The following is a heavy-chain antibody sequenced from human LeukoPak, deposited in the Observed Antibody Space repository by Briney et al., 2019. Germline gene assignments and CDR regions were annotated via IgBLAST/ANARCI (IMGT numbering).Heavy chain of an antibody. CDR2: ISSNGGST. CDR3: ASGWYSAGNFDY. Sequence: PGGSLRLSCAASGFTFSSYAMHWVRQAPGKGLEYVSAISSNGGSTYYANSVKGRFTISRDNSKNTLYLQMGSLRAEDMAVYYCASGWYSAGNFDYWGQGTLVTVSS. V-gene: IGHV3-64*01. J-gene: IGHJ4*02. CDR1: GFTFSSYA. D-gene: IGHD6-19*01.